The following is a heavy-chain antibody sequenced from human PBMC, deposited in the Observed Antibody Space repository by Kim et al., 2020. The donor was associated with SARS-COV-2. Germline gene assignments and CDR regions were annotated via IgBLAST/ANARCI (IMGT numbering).Heavy chain of an antibody. CDR2: ISSSSTYI. Sequence: GGSLRLSCAASGFTFSSYSMNWVRQAPGKGLEWVSSISSSSTYIYYADSVKGRFTISRDNAKNSLYLQMNSLRAEDTAVYYCARDHYDFWSGFLPRGWFDPWGQGTLVTVSS. V-gene: IGHV3-21*01. J-gene: IGHJ5*02. D-gene: IGHD3-3*01. CDR3: ARDHYDFWSGFLPRGWFDP. CDR1: GFTFSSYS.